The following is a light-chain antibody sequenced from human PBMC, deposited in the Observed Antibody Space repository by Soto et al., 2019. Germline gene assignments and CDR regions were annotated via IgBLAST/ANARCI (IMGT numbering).Light chain of an antibody. V-gene: IGKV1-27*01. Sequence: DIQMTPSPSSLSASVVDRVTITCRASQGISNYLAWYQQKPGKVPKLLIYAASTLQSGVPSRFSGSGSGTEFTLTISSLRSEDSAVYYCQQYNKWPRTFGQGTKVDIK. CDR2: AAS. CDR3: QQYNKWPRT. CDR1: QGISNY. J-gene: IGKJ1*01.